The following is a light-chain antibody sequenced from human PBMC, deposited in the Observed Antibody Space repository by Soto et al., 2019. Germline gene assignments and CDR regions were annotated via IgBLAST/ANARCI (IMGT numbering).Light chain of an antibody. Sequence: AIQMTQSPCSLSASVGDRVTITCRASQGIRNDLGWYQQRPGKAPKLLIYAASSLQSGVPSRFSGSGSGTDFTLTISSLQPEDFATYYCLPDYNYPWTFGQGTKVEIK. J-gene: IGKJ1*01. CDR2: AAS. CDR3: LPDYNYPWT. V-gene: IGKV1-6*01. CDR1: QGIRND.